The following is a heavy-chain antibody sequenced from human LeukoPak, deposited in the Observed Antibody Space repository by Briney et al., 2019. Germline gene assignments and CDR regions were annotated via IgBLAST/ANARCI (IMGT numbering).Heavy chain of an antibody. V-gene: IGHV1-3*01. CDR2: INAGNGNT. Sequence: ASVKVSCKASGYTFTSYYMHWVRQAPGQGLEWMGWINAGNGNTKYSQKFQGRVTITRDTSASTAYMELSSLRSEDTAVYYCARDQEYYDFWSGYYSYYYYGMDVWGQGTTVTVSS. J-gene: IGHJ6*02. D-gene: IGHD3-3*01. CDR1: GYTFTSYY. CDR3: ARDQEYYDFWSGYYSYYYYGMDV.